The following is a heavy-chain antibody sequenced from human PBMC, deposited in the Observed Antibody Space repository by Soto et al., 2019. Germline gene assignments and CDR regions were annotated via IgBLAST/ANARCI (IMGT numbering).Heavy chain of an antibody. J-gene: IGHJ6*02. Sequence: PGESLKISCKGSGYSFTIYWIGWVRQMPGKGLEWMGIIYPGDSDTRYSPSFKGQVTISADKSISTAYLQWNSLKASDTAMYYCARAATSTTVSMDVWGQGTTVTVSS. D-gene: IGHD4-17*01. CDR1: GYSFTIYW. CDR3: ARAATSTTVSMDV. CDR2: IYPGDSDT. V-gene: IGHV5-51*01.